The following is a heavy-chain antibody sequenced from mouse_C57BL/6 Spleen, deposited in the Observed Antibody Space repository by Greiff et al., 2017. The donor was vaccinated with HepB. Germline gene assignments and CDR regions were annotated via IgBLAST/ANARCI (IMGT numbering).Heavy chain of an antibody. V-gene: IGHV1-42*01. CDR3: ARWLGLYYYAMDY. J-gene: IGHJ4*01. Sequence: EVQLQQSGPELVKPGASVKISCKASGYSFTGYYMNWVKQSPEKSLEWIGEINPSTGGTTYNQKFKAKATLTVDKSSSTAYMQLKSLTSEDSAVYYCARWLGLYYYAMDYWGQGTSVTVSS. CDR1: GYSFTGYY. D-gene: IGHD4-1*01. CDR2: INPSTGGT.